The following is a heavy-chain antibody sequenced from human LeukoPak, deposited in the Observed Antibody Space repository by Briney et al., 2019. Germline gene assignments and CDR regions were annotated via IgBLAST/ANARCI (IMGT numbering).Heavy chain of an antibody. CDR3: ARQQLSQLYYFDY. V-gene: IGHV4-59*01. CDR1: GGSISSYY. CDR2: IYYSGST. Sequence: PSETLSLTCTVSGGSISSYYWSWIRQPPGKGLEWIGYIYYSGSTNYNPSLKSRVTISVDTSKNQFSLKLSSVTAADTAAYYCARQQLSQLYYFDYWSQGTLVTVSS. J-gene: IGHJ4*02. D-gene: IGHD6-13*01.